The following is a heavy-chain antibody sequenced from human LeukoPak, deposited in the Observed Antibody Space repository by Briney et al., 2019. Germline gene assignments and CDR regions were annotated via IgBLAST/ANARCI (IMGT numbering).Heavy chain of an antibody. J-gene: IGHJ6*03. CDR3: ARSTVVXAIXTPPYYYYYMDV. D-gene: IGHD2-21*01. Sequence: SETLSLTCAVYGGSFSDYYWSWIRQPPGKGLEWIGEINHSGSTNYNPSLKSRVTISVDTSKNQFSLKLSSVTAADTAVYYCARSTVVXAIXTPPYYYYYMDVWGKGTTVTVSS. CDR1: GGSFSDYY. CDR2: INHSGST. V-gene: IGHV4-34*01.